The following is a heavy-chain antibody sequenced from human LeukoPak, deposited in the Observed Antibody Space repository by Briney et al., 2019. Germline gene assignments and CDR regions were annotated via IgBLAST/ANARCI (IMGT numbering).Heavy chain of an antibody. CDR3: ARGGITMIVVPDY. CDR2: INPNSGGT. CDR1: GYTFTGYY. D-gene: IGHD3-22*01. Sequence: ASVKVSCKASGYTFTGYYMHWVRQAPGQGLEWMGWINPNSGGTNYAQKFQGRVAMTRDTSISTAYMELSRLRSDDTAVYYCARGGITMIVVPDYWGQGTLVTVSS. V-gene: IGHV1-2*02. J-gene: IGHJ4*02.